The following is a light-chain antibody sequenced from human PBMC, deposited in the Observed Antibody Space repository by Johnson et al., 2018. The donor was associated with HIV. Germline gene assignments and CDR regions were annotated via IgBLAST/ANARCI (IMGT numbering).Light chain of an antibody. V-gene: IGLV1-51*02. CDR2: ENK. J-gene: IGLJ1*01. CDR1: SSNIGKNY. Sequence: QSVLKQPPSVSAAPGQMVSISCSGSSSNIGKNYVSWYQQFPGTAPKLLIHENKKRPSGIPDRFSGSKSGTSATLDITGLQTGDEADYYCGTWDSSLGAWVFGTGTKVTVL. CDR3: GTWDSSLGAWV.